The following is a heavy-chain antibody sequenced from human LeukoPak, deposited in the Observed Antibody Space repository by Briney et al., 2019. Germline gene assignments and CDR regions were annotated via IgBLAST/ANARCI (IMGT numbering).Heavy chain of an antibody. V-gene: IGHV3-21*01. CDR3: AKEYCTSTSCRVYFYFFMDV. J-gene: IGHJ6*03. D-gene: IGHD2-2*01. Sequence: GGSLRLSCAASGFTFSSYSMNWVRQAPGKGLEWVSSISSSSSYIYYADSVKGRFTISRDNAKNSLYLQMNSLRAEDTAVYYCAKEYCTSTSCRVYFYFFMDVWGKGTTVTISS. CDR1: GFTFSSYS. CDR2: ISSSSSYI.